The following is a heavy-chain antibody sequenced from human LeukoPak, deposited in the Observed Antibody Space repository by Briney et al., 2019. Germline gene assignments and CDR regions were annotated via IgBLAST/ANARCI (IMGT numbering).Heavy chain of an antibody. CDR2: IYYSGST. CDR1: GGSISSSSYY. J-gene: IGHJ4*02. CDR3: ARSLIEYGRKSAWPIHFDN. V-gene: IGHV4-39*07. D-gene: IGHD4-23*01. Sequence: PSETLSLTCTVSGGSISSSSYYWGWVRQPPGKGLEWIGSIYYSGSTYYNPSLKSRVTISVDTSKNQFSLKLSSVTAADTAVYYCARSLIEYGRKSAWPIHFDNWGQGALVTVSS.